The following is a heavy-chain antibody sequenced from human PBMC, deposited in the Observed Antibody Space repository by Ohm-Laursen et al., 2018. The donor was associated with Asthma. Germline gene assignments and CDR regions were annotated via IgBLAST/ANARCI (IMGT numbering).Heavy chain of an antibody. CDR3: AKSRWLQFNFDY. CDR2: ISYDGSNK. D-gene: IGHD5-24*01. V-gene: IGHV3-30*18. CDR1: GFTFSSYG. J-gene: IGHJ4*02. Sequence: SLRLSCAASGFTFSSYGMHWVRQAPGKGLEWVAVISYDGSNKYYADSVKGRFTISRDNSKNTLYLQMNSLRAEDTVVYYCAKSRWLQFNFDYWGQGTLVTVSS.